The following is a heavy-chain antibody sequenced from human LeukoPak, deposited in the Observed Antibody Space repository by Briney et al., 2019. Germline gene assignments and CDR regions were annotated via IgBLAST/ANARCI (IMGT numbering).Heavy chain of an antibody. Sequence: SETLSLTCTVSGGSISSYYWSWIRQPPGKGLEWIGYIYYSGSTNYNPSLKSRVTISVDTSKNQFSLKLSSVTAADTAVYYCARGSSIVGASRFDPWGQGTLVTVSS. CDR1: GGSISSYY. V-gene: IGHV4-59*01. CDR3: ARGSSIVGASRFDP. J-gene: IGHJ5*02. CDR2: IYYSGST. D-gene: IGHD1-26*01.